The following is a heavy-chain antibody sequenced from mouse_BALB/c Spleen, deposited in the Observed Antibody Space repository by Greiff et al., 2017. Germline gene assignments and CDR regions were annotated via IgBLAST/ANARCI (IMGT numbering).Heavy chain of an antibody. D-gene: IGHD1-2*01. Sequence: EVQLQQSGGDLVKPGGSLKLSCAASGFTFSSYGMSWVRQTPDKRLEWVATISSGGSYTYYPDSVKGRFTISRDNAKNTLYLQMSSLKSEDTAMYYCARRGITTARFDYWGQGTTLTVSS. J-gene: IGHJ2*01. V-gene: IGHV5-6*01. CDR3: ARRGITTARFDY. CDR1: GFTFSSYG. CDR2: ISSGGSYT.